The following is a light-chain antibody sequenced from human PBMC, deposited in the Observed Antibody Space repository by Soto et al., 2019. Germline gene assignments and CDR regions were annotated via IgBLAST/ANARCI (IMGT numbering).Light chain of an antibody. Sequence: EIVLTQSPGTLSLSPGERPTLSCRASQSVRKNCLAWYQQKPGQAPRLLIYDVSIRASGSTDRFSGSGSGTEFTLNIGRLEPEDFAVYYCQQYGNSPQTFGQGTKVDIK. CDR1: QSVRKNC. CDR2: DVS. J-gene: IGKJ1*01. CDR3: QQYGNSPQT. V-gene: IGKV3-20*01.